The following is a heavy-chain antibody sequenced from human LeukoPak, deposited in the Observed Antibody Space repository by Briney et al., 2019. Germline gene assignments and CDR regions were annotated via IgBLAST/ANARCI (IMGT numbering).Heavy chain of an antibody. CDR1: GFTFRNYA. CDR2: LSHDAKNK. Sequence: GRSLRLSCAASGFTFRNYAMNWVRRAPGKGLEWVTVLSHDAKNKFYAGSVKGRFTISRDNSKNTLDLQMNSLRPEDTAVYYCARDRDRDIIGDGMDVWGKGTTATVSS. D-gene: IGHD2-15*01. V-gene: IGHV3-30*04. CDR3: ARDRDRDIIGDGMDV. J-gene: IGHJ6*04.